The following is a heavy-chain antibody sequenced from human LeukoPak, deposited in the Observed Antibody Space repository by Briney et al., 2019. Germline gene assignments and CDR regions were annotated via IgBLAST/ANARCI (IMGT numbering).Heavy chain of an antibody. Sequence: ASVKVSCKTSGYSFTAFYIHWVRQAPGQGLEWMGWIHPRRGDTNYAQKFQGRVTMTRDTSISTAYLDLSSLRSDDTAVYYCACVVRGAFDIWGQGTLVTVSS. J-gene: IGHJ3*02. V-gene: IGHV1-2*02. CDR2: IHPRRGDT. CDR1: GYSFTAFY. D-gene: IGHD2-21*01. CDR3: ACVVRGAFDI.